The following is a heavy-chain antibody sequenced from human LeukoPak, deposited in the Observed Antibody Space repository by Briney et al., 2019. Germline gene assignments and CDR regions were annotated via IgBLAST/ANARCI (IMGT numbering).Heavy chain of an antibody. CDR3: ARVGRGYYYMDV. D-gene: IGHD1-26*01. J-gene: IGHJ6*03. V-gene: IGHV3-21*01. CDR1: GFTFSSYS. Sequence: GGSLRLSCAASGFTFSSYSMNWVRQAPGKGLEWVSSISSSSSYIYYADSVKGRFTISRDNAKNSLCLQMNSLRAEDTAVYYCARVGRGYYYMDVWGKGTTVTVSS. CDR2: ISSSSSYI.